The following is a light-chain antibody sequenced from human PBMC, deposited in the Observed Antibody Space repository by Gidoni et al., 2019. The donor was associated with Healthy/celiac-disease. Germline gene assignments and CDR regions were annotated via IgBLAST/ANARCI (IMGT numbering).Light chain of an antibody. CDR2: AAS. V-gene: IGKV1-39*01. J-gene: IGKJ2*01. Sequence: IQLTQSPTSLSASVGDRVTITCRASQSISSYLKWYQQKPGKAPKPLIYAASSLQSGVPSRFSGSGSGTDITLTISSLQPEDFATYCYQQSYSTPYTFXQXTKLEIK. CDR1: QSISSY. CDR3: QQSYSTPYT.